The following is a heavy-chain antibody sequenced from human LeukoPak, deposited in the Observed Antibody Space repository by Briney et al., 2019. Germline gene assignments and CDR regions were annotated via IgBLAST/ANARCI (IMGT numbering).Heavy chain of an antibody. Sequence: PGRSLRLSCAASGFTFSSYAMHWVRQAPGKGLEWVAVISYDGSNEYYADSVKGRFTISRDNSKNTLYLQMNSLRAEDTAVYYCAKDGSGSYYNGFDYWGQGTLVTVSS. D-gene: IGHD3-10*01. CDR3: AKDGSGSYYNGFDY. CDR2: ISYDGSNE. J-gene: IGHJ4*02. V-gene: IGHV3-30*04. CDR1: GFTFSSYA.